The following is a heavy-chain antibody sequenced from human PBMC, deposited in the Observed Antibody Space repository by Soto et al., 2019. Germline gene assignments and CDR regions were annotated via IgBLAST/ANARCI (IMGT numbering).Heavy chain of an antibody. D-gene: IGHD6-13*01. J-gene: IGHJ4*02. Sequence: GASVKVSCKDSGYIFTSYGITWVRQAPGQGLEWMGWISAYNGNTNYAQKLQGRVTMTTDKSTNTAYMELRSLRSDGTAVYYCARYSSSWYEVDYWGQGTLVTVSS. CDR3: ARYSSSWYEVDY. CDR2: ISAYNGNT. V-gene: IGHV1-18*01. CDR1: GYIFTSYG.